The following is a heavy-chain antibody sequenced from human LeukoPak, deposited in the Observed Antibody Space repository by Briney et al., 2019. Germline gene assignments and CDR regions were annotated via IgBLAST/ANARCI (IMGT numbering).Heavy chain of an antibody. J-gene: IGHJ5*01. V-gene: IGHV4-59*12. CDR3: ARSRLYSSGWFDS. Sequence: SETLSLTCTVSGGSISSYYWSWIRQPPGKGLEWIGYIYYSGSTNYNPSLKSRVNISVDTSKNQFSLELSSLTAADTAVYYCARSRLYSSGWFDSWGQGTLVTVSS. CDR2: IYYSGST. CDR1: GGSISSYY. D-gene: IGHD6-19*01.